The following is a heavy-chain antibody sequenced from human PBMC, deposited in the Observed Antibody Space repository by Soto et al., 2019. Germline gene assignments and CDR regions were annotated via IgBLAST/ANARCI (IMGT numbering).Heavy chain of an antibody. CDR2: MNYRGIT. CDR1: GGSIRSDGYY. Sequence: QVQLQESGPGLLKPSQTLSLTCTVSGGSIRSDGYYWSWIRQRPGKGLEWIGYMNYRGITYYNPSLKSRLTRSEDTSKNHFSLTLNSVTAADTAVYYCARDGLSGGDAFDIWGQGTMVVVSS. D-gene: IGHD3-10*01. CDR3: ARDGLSGGDAFDI. V-gene: IGHV4-31*03. J-gene: IGHJ3*02.